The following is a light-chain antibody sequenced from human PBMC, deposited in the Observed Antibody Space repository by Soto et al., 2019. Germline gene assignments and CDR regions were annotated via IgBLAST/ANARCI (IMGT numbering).Light chain of an antibody. V-gene: IGLV2-14*01. CDR2: DVS. CDR1: SSDVGGYNY. CDR3: SSYTSSSTVV. J-gene: IGLJ2*01. Sequence: QSAPAQPASVSGSPGQSITMSCTGTSSDVGGYNYVSWYQQHPGKAPKLMIYDVSNRPSGVSNRFSGSKSGNTASLTISGLQAEDEADYYCSSYTSSSTVVFGGGTKLTVL.